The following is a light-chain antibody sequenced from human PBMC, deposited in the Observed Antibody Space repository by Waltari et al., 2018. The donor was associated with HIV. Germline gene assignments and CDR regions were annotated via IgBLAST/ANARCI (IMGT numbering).Light chain of an antibody. J-gene: IGLJ2*01. V-gene: IGLV2-14*01. CDR2: EVS. Sequence: QSALTQPASVSGSPGQSITISCTGTTSDVGVSNFVSWYQQYPGKAPKLLISEVSNRPSGVSNRFSGSKSANTASLSISGLQAEDEADYYCSSYTSSSTLVVFGGGTKLTVL. CDR3: SSYTSSSTLVV. CDR1: TSDVGVSNF.